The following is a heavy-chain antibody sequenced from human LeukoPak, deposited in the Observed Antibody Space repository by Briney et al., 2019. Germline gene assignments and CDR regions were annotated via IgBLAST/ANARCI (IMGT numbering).Heavy chain of an antibody. V-gene: IGHV3-53*01. D-gene: IGHD3-3*01. CDR3: ARPSADPYDLGYYFDY. J-gene: IGHJ4*02. Sequence: PGGSLRLSCAASGFAVSTNYMSWVRQAPGKGLEWVSVIYSGGITYYADSVKGRFTISRDNSKNTLYLQMNSLRAEDTAVYYCARPSADPYDLGYYFDYWGQGTLVTVSS. CDR1: GFAVSTNY. CDR2: IYSGGIT.